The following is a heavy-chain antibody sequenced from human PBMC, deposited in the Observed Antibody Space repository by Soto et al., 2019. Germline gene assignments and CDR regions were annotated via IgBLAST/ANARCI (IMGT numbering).Heavy chain of an antibody. CDR2: IKQDGSEK. Sequence: PGGSLRLSCAASGFTFSSYWMSWVRQAPGKGLEWVANIKQDGSEKYYVDSVKGRFTISRDNAKNSLYLQMNSLRAEDTAVYYCARASVGLQDAFDIWGQGTMVTVSS. V-gene: IGHV3-7*01. CDR1: GFTFSSYW. J-gene: IGHJ3*02. D-gene: IGHD2-15*01. CDR3: ARASVGLQDAFDI.